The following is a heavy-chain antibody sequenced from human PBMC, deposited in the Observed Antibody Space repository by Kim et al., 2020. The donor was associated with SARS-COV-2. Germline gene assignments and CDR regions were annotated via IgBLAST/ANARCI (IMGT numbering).Heavy chain of an antibody. V-gene: IGHV1-46*01. CDR3: ARGYHDYGASGMDV. J-gene: IGHJ6*02. D-gene: IGHD4-17*01. Sequence: YAQKCQGEVTMTRDTSTSTVYMELSSLRSEDTAVYYCARGYHDYGASGMDVWGQGTTVTVSS.